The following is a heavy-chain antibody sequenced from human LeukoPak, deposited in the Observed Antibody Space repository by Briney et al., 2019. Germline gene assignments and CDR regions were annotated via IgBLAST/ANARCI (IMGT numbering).Heavy chain of an antibody. Sequence: GGSLRLSCAASGFTFSSYGMHWVRQAPGKGLEWVAFIRYDGSNKYYADSVKGRFTISRDNAKNSLYLQMNSLRAEDTAVYYCAKDKAAVDLRYYFDYWGQGTLVTVSS. D-gene: IGHD6-25*01. J-gene: IGHJ4*02. CDR2: IRYDGSNK. CDR3: AKDKAAVDLRYYFDY. CDR1: GFTFSSYG. V-gene: IGHV3-30*02.